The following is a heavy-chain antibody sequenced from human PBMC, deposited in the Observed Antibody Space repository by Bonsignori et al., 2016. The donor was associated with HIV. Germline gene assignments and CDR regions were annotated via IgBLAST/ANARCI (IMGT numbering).Heavy chain of an antibody. CDR3: ARGLPYTGNYPFGY. Sequence: WVRQAPGQGLEWMGWISAYNGNTDYAQKLQDRVTLTTDTSTSTAYMELRSLTSDDTAVYYCARGLPYTGNYPFGYWGQGTLVTVSS. D-gene: IGHD1-26*01. V-gene: IGHV1-18*01. J-gene: IGHJ4*02. CDR2: ISAYNGNT.